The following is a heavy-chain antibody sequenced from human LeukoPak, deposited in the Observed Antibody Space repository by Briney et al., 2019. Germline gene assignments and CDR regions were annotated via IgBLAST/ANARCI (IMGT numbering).Heavy chain of an antibody. CDR1: GDSIRSSSYY. V-gene: IGHV4-39*01. Sequence: SETLSLTCTVSGDSIRSSSYYWAWIRQPPGKGLEWIGFIYYTGSTYYNPSLKSRVTISVDTSKSQFSLKLSSVTAADTAVYYCARHVFSYGDYLDYWGQGTLVTVSS. CDR2: IYYTGST. J-gene: IGHJ4*02. D-gene: IGHD4-17*01. CDR3: ARHVFSYGDYLDY.